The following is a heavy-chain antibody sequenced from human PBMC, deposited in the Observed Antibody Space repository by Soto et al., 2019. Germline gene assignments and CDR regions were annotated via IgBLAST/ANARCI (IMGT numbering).Heavy chain of an antibody. CDR3: ARPYYYDSSGSHGAFDI. Sequence: ASVKVSCKASGYTFTSYYMHWVRQAPGPGLEWMGIINPSGGSTSYAQKFQGRVTMTRDTSTSTVYMELSSLRFEDTAVYYCARPYYYDSSGSHGAFDIWGQGTMVTVSS. J-gene: IGHJ3*02. CDR1: GYTFTSYY. CDR2: INPSGGST. V-gene: IGHV1-46*01. D-gene: IGHD3-22*01.